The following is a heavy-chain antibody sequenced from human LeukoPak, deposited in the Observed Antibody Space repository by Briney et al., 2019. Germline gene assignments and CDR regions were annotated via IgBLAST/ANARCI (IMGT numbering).Heavy chain of an antibody. J-gene: IGHJ4*02. D-gene: IGHD1-14*01. CDR2: IIPIFGTA. V-gene: IGHV1-69*13. CDR3: ADHLAGGVDY. Sequence: GASVKVSCKASGGTFSSYAISWVRQAPGQGLEWMGGIIPIFGTANYAQKFQGRVTITADESTSTAYMELSSLRSEDTAVYYCADHLAGGVDYWGQGTLVTVSS. CDR1: GGTFSSYA.